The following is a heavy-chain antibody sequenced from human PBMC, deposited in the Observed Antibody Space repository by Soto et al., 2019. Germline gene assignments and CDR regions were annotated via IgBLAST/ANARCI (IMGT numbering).Heavy chain of an antibody. V-gene: IGHV1-18*01. CDR2: ISAYNGNT. J-gene: IGHJ4*02. D-gene: IGHD1-1*01. CDR1: GYTFTSYG. Sequence: ASVKVSCTASGYTFTSYGISWVRQAPGQGLEWMGWISAYNGNTNYAQELQGRVTMTTDTSTSTAYMELRSLRSDDTAVYYCARAQSFRGTAGYWGQGTLVTSPQ. CDR3: ARAQSFRGTAGY.